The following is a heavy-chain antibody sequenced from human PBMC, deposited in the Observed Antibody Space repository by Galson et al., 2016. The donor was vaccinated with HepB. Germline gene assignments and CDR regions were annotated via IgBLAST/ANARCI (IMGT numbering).Heavy chain of an antibody. D-gene: IGHD3-16*01. CDR2: ISSSGITT. V-gene: IGHV3-23*01. J-gene: IGHJ4*02. CDR3: AKGIRGRGYLWKGMLQNDH. CDR1: GFTFSNYA. Sequence: SLRLSCAASGFTFSNYALTWVRQTPGKGLEWVSGISSSGITTFYAAFVKGRFNISRNNSTNTLYLQMNSLRAEDTAVYYCAKGIRGRGYLWKGMLQNDHWGQGVLVTVSA.